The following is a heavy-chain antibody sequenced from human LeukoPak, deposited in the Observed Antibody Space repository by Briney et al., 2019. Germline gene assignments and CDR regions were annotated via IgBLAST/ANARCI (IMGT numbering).Heavy chain of an antibody. CDR2: INHSGST. CDR3: ARHGHGDYWFDP. V-gene: IGHV4-34*01. CDR1: GGSFSGYY. Sequence: SETLSLTCAVYGGSFSGYYWSWIRQPPGKGLEWIGEINHSGSTNYNPSLKSRVTISVDTSKNQLSLNLSSVTAADTAVYYCARHGHGDYWFDPWGQGTLVTVSA. J-gene: IGHJ5*02. D-gene: IGHD4-17*01.